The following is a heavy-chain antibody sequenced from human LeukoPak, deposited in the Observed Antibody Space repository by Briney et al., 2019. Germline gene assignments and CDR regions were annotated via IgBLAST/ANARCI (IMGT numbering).Heavy chain of an antibody. Sequence: GGSLRLSRAASGFTFSSYAMSWVREAPGKGLEWVSAISGSGGSTYYADSVKGRFTISRDNSKNTLYLQMNSLRAEDTAVYYCANSVLGAVAGKGYFQHWGQGTLVSVSS. D-gene: IGHD6-19*01. J-gene: IGHJ1*01. V-gene: IGHV3-23*01. CDR3: ANSVLGAVAGKGYFQH. CDR2: ISGSGGST. CDR1: GFTFSSYA.